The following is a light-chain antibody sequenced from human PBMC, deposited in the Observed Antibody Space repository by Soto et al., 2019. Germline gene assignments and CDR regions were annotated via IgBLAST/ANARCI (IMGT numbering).Light chain of an antibody. V-gene: IGLV2-14*01. CDR3: TASTITWPYV. CDR1: SSDIGRYNF. CDR2: EAT. J-gene: IGLJ1*01. Sequence: QSVLAQPASMSGSPGQSITISCTGTSSDIGRYNFVSWYQHHPGKAPKLIIYEATKRPSGVSYRFSGSKSGNTASLTISGQQAEDEPDYFCTASTITWPYVFGTRTEVTVL.